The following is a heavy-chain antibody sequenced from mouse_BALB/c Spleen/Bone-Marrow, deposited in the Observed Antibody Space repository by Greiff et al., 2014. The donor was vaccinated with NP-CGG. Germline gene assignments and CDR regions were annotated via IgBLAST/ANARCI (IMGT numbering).Heavy chain of an antibody. CDR1: GFAFTDYY. CDR2: IRNKAYGYTT. J-gene: IGHJ2*01. CDR3: ARDMGGILFDS. V-gene: IGHV7-3*02. Sequence: EVKVEESGGGLVQPGGSLRLSCATSGFAFTDYYMNWVRQPPGKALEWLGFIRNKAYGYTTEYSASVKGRFTISRDNSQGILYLQMNSLRAEDSATYYCARDMGGILFDSWGQGPTLTVSS. D-gene: IGHD4-1*01.